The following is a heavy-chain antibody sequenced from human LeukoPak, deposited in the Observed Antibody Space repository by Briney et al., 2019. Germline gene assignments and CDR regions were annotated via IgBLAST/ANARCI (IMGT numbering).Heavy chain of an antibody. Sequence: PGGSLRLSCAASGFTFSSYAMSWVRQAPGKGLEWVSAISGSGGSTYYADSVKGRFTISRDNSKNTLYLQMKSLRAEDTAVYYCAKAGATGTPYYYYGMDVWGKGTTVTDSS. CDR1: GFTFSSYA. CDR3: AKAGATGTPYYYYGMDV. D-gene: IGHD1-1*01. V-gene: IGHV3-23*01. J-gene: IGHJ6*04. CDR2: ISGSGGST.